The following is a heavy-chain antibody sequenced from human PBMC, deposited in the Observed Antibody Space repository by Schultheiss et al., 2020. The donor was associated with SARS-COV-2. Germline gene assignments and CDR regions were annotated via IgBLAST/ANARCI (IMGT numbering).Heavy chain of an antibody. CDR2: ISSSSSYI. V-gene: IGHV3-21*01. CDR1: GFTFSSYA. J-gene: IGHJ4*02. D-gene: IGHD2-8*01. Sequence: GGSLRLSCAASGFTFSSYAMSWVRQAPGKGLEWVSSISSSSSYIYYADSVKGRFTISRDNAKNSLYLQMNSLRAEDTAVYYCARKWTRGGGVDYWGQGTLVTVSS. CDR3: ARKWTRGGGVDY.